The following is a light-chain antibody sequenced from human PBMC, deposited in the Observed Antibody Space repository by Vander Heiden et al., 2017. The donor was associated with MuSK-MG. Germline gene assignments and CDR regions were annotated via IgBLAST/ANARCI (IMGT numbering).Light chain of an antibody. CDR2: GAS. CDR1: QGINNH. CDR3: QQQDNSPKT. J-gene: IGKJ3*01. V-gene: IGKV1-9*01. Sequence: DIQLTQSPSFLAASVGDRVTITCRASQGINNHLAWYQQKPGTAPKLLIYGASTLQSGVSPRFSGSGSGTQFTLTIDSLQPEDSATYYCQQQDNSPKTFGHGTKVAIK.